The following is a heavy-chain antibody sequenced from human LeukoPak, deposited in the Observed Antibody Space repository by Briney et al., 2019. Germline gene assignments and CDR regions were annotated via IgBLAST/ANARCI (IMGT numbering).Heavy chain of an antibody. D-gene: IGHD1-26*01. CDR2: IKEDESEK. V-gene: IGHV3-7*03. Sequence: GGSLRLSCAASGFTFRNYWMSWVRQAPGKGLEWVANIKEDESEKYYVGSVKGRFTISRDNSKNTLYLQMNSLRAEDTAVYYCAKAARASGSYYAPFDYWGQGTLVTVSS. J-gene: IGHJ4*02. CDR3: AKAARASGSYYAPFDY. CDR1: GFTFRNYW.